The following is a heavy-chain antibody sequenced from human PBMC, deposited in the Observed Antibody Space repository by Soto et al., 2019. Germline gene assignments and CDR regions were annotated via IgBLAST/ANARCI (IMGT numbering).Heavy chain of an antibody. Sequence: SETLSLTCTVSGGSISSYYWSWIRQPPGKGLEWIGYIYYSGSTNYNPSLKSRVTISVDTSKNQFSLKLSSVTAAETAVYYCAREGYCSGGSCSRGLFDYWGQGTLVTVSS. V-gene: IGHV4-59*01. D-gene: IGHD2-15*01. CDR1: GGSISSYY. CDR2: IYYSGST. J-gene: IGHJ4*02. CDR3: AREGYCSGGSCSRGLFDY.